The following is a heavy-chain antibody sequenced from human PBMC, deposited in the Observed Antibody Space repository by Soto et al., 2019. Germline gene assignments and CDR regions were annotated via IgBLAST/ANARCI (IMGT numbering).Heavy chain of an antibody. Sequence: QVQLVQSGAEVKKPGASVKVSCKASGYTFTSYDINWVRQATGQGLEWMGWMNPNSGNTGYAQKFQGRVTMTRNTSISTAYMELSSLRSEDTAVYYCARGWRASIFLLEYGMDVWGQGTTVTVSS. CDR1: GYTFTSYD. D-gene: IGHD3-9*01. CDR3: ARGWRASIFLLEYGMDV. CDR2: MNPNSGNT. V-gene: IGHV1-8*01. J-gene: IGHJ6*02.